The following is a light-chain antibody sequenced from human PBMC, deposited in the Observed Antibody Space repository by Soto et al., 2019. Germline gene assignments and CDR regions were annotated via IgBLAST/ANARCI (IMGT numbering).Light chain of an antibody. J-gene: IGKJ2*01. CDR2: DAS. CDR1: QSVSSY. V-gene: IGKV3-11*01. CDR3: QQPYT. Sequence: EIVLTQSPATLSLSPGERATLSCRASQSVSSYLAWYQQNPGQAPRRLIYDASNTATGIPARFSGSASGTDFTLTISSLEPEDVAVYYCQQPYTFGQGTKLEIK.